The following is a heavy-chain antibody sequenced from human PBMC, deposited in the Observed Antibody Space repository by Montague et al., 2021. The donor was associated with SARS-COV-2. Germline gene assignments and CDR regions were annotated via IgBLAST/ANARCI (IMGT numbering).Heavy chain of an antibody. CDR1: GGSISSGSYY. CDR3: AREGELLQNWFDP. D-gene: IGHD1-26*01. V-gene: IGHV4-61*02. Sequence: TLSLICTVSGGSISSGSYYWSWIRQPAGKGLEWIGRIYTSGSTNYNPSLKSRVTISVDTSKNQFSLKLSSVTAADTAVYYCAREGELLQNWFDPWGQGTLVTVSS. CDR2: IYTSGST. J-gene: IGHJ5*02.